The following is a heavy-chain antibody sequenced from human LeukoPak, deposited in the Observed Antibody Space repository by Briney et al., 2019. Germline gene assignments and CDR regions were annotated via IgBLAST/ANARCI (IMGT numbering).Heavy chain of an antibody. J-gene: IGHJ4*02. CDR2: INPIFGTA. V-gene: IGHV1-69*13. D-gene: IGHD2-2*01. CDR3: AREEGFCRSTSCSAPFDY. Sequence: SVKVSCKASGGTFSSYAISWVRQAPRQGLEWLGGINPIFGTANYAQKFQGRVTITADESTSTAYMELSSLRSEDTAVYYCAREEGFCRSTSCSAPFDYWGQGTLVTVSS. CDR1: GGTFSSYA.